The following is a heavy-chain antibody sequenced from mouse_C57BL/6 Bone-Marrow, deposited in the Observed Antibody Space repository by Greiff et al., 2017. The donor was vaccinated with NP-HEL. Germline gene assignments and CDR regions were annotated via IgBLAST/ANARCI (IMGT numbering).Heavy chain of an antibody. J-gene: IGHJ2*01. D-gene: IGHD2-4*01. V-gene: IGHV5-6*01. Sequence: EVKLVESGGDLVKPGGSLKLSCAASGFTFSSYGMSWVRQTPDKRLEWVATISSGGSYTYYPDSVKGRFTISRDNAKNTLYLQMSSLKSEDTAMYYCASDYEYYFDYWGQGTTLTVSS. CDR2: ISSGGSYT. CDR3: ASDYEYYFDY. CDR1: GFTFSSYG.